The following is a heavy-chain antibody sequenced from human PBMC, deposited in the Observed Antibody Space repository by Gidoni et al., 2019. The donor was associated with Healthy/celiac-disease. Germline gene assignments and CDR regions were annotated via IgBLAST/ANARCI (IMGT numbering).Heavy chain of an antibody. CDR1: GFTFSSYD. J-gene: IGHJ4*02. CDR2: IGTAGDT. D-gene: IGHD1-26*01. CDR3: ARDNGELLLDY. Sequence: EVQLVESGGGWVQPGGSLRLSCAASGFTFSSYDMHWVRQATGKGLEWVSAIGTAGDTYYPGSVKGRFTISRENAKNSLYLQMNSLRAGDTAVYYCARDNGELLLDYWGQGTLVTVSS. V-gene: IGHV3-13*01.